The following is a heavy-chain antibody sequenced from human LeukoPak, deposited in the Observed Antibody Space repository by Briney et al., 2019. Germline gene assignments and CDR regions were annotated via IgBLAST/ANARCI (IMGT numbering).Heavy chain of an antibody. CDR1: GFTFSSYE. J-gene: IGHJ6*03. Sequence: GGSLRLSCAASGFTFSSYEMNWVRQAPGKGLEWVSYISSSGSTRYYAGSVKGRFTMSRDNAKNSLYLQMNSLRAEDTAVYYCARESGSGFYMDVWGKGTTVTVSS. D-gene: IGHD5-12*01. CDR2: ISSSGSTR. CDR3: ARESGSGFYMDV. V-gene: IGHV3-48*03.